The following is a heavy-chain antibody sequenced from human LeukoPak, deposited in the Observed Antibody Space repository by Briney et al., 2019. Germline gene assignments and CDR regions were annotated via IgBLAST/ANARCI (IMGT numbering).Heavy chain of an antibody. J-gene: IGHJ6*03. V-gene: IGHV3-33*06. CDR3: AKQGLHFGWFGDLLPANYYYYYMDV. D-gene: IGHD3-10*01. CDR1: GFTFSSYG. CDR2: IWYDGSNK. Sequence: GGSLRLSCAASGFTFSSYGMHWVRQAPGKGLEWVAVIWYDGSNKYYADSVKGRFTISRDNSKNTLYLQMNSLRAEDTAVYYCAKQGLHFGWFGDLLPANYYYYYMDVWGKGTTVTVSS.